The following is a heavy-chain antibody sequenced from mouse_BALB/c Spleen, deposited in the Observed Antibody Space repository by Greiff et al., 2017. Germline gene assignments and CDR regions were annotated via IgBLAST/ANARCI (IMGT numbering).Heavy chain of an antibody. CDR3: ARYGYVGWFAY. CDR2: IYPGDGDT. D-gene: IGHD2-2*01. Sequence: QVQLQQSGAELVRPGSSVKISCKASGYAFSSYWMNWVKQRPGQGLEWIGQIYPGDGDTNYNGKFKGKATLTADKSSSTAYMQLSSLTSADSAVYICARYGYVGWFAYWGQGTLVTVSA. V-gene: IGHV1-80*01. J-gene: IGHJ3*01. CDR1: GYAFSSYW.